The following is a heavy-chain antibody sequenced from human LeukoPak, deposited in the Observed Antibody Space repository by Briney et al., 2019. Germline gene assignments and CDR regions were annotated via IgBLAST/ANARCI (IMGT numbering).Heavy chain of an antibody. J-gene: IGHJ5*02. Sequence: PSETLSLTCTVSGGSISSYYWSWIRQPAGKGLEWIGRIYTSGSTNYNSSLKSRVTMSVDTSKNQFSLKLSSVTAADTAVYYCAREVGTIMVNWFDPWGQGTLVTVSS. V-gene: IGHV4-4*07. CDR1: GGSISSYY. D-gene: IGHD3-3*01. CDR3: AREVGTIMVNWFDP. CDR2: IYTSGST.